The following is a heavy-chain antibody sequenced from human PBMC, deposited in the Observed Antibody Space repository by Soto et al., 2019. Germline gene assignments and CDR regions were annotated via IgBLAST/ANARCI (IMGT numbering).Heavy chain of an antibody. Sequence: EVQLLESGGGLVQPGGSLRLSCAASGFSFSTYAMNWVRQAPGNGLEWVSAISGSGGSIHYADSVKGRFTISRDNSKNTLYLHMISLRDEDTAVYHCVKGYWKGDVWGQGTTVTVSS. V-gene: IGHV3-23*01. D-gene: IGHD1-1*01. CDR3: VKGYWKGDV. J-gene: IGHJ6*02. CDR2: ISGSGGSI. CDR1: GFSFSTYA.